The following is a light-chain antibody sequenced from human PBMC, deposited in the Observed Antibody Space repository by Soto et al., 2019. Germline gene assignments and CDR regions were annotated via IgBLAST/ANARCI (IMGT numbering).Light chain of an antibody. Sequence: EIVMTQSLGTLSVSPGERVTLSCRASQSVSSNLAWYQQKPGQAPRLLIYGASTRATGITARFSGRGSGTDLTLTISSLQSEDFAVYYCQQYNKWPRTFGPGTKVDIK. CDR2: GAS. V-gene: IGKV3-15*01. J-gene: IGKJ3*01. CDR3: QQYNKWPRT. CDR1: QSVSSN.